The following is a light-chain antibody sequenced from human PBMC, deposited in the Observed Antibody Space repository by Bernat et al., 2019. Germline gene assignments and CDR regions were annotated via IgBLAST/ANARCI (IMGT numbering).Light chain of an antibody. Sequence: DIVLTQSPATLSSYPGERVTLSCKASQSVDIYLGWYQHIPGQAPRLLIYGASTRATGIPARFSGSGSGTEFTLTISSLQSEDFAVYYCQQYNNWPPWTFGQGTKVEIK. CDR1: QSVDIY. CDR3: QQYNNWPPWT. V-gene: IGKV3-15*01. CDR2: GAS. J-gene: IGKJ1*01.